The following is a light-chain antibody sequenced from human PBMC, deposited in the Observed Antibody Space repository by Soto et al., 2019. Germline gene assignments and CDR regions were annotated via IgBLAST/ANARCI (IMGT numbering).Light chain of an antibody. CDR1: QSVSSF. J-gene: IGKJ5*01. V-gene: IGKV3-11*01. Sequence: EIVLTQSPATLSLSPGERATLSCRASQSVSSFLAWYQQQPGQAPRLLIYDASNRATGIPARFSGSGSGTDFNLTISGPAVEVSCVSYCQPRFSWRLPFRQGTRLELQ. CDR2: DAS. CDR3: QPRFSWRLP.